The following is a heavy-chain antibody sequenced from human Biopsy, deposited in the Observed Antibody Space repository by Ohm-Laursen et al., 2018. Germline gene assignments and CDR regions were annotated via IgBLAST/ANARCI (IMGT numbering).Heavy chain of an antibody. CDR3: ARDSGILNYGNFKYYHYYGMDV. CDR2: IYYSVMT. CDR1: GDSVTKYY. Sequence: SETLSLTCIVSGDSVTKYYWGWIRQPPGKGLEWIGHIYYSVMTNYNPSLQSRVSISVDTSRNQVSLTLSSVTAADTAVYYCARDSGILNYGNFKYYHYYGMDVWGQGTKVTVSS. J-gene: IGHJ6*02. D-gene: IGHD4-11*01. V-gene: IGHV4-59*02.